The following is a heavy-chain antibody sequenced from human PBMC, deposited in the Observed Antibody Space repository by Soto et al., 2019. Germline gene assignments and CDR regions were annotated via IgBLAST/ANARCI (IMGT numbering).Heavy chain of an antibody. Sequence: EVQLLESGGGLVQPGGSLRLSCAASGFTFSNYAMTWVRQAPGKGLEWVSVITGSGGGTYFVDSVKGRFTISRHNSENTVYLQMNSLGAEDTAVYYGARRTLTAAGFDYWGQGTLVTVSS. V-gene: IGHV3-23*01. J-gene: IGHJ4*02. D-gene: IGHD6-13*01. CDR3: ARRTLTAAGFDY. CDR1: GFTFSNYA. CDR2: ITGSGGGT.